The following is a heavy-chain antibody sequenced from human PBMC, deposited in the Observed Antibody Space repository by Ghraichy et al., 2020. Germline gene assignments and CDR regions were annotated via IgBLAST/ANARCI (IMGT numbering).Heavy chain of an antibody. CDR2: ISSSSSTI. CDR1: GFTFSSYS. V-gene: IGHV3-48*02. Sequence: GGSLRLSCAASGFTFSSYSMNWVRQAPGKGLEWVSYISSSSSTIYYADSVKGQFTISRDNAKNSLYLQMNSLRDEDTAVYYCASDPSPDYYYGMDVWGQGTTVTVSS. D-gene: IGHD2-2*01. J-gene: IGHJ6*02. CDR3: ASDPSPDYYYGMDV.